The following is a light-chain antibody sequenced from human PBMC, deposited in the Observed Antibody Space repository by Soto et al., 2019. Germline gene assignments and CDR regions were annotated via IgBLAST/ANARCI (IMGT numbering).Light chain of an antibody. Sequence: QSALTQPPSVSAAPGQKVTISCSGSSSNIGNNYVSWYQQLPGTAPKLLIYENNKRPSGIPDRLSGSKSGTSATLGITGLQTGDEADYYCGTWDSSLSVYVFGTGTKVTVL. CDR1: SSNIGNNY. CDR2: ENN. V-gene: IGLV1-51*02. J-gene: IGLJ1*01. CDR3: GTWDSSLSVYV.